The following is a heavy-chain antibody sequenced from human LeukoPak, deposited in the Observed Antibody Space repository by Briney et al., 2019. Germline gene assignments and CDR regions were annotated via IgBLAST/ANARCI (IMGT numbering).Heavy chain of an antibody. CDR3: ARGRYSYYYGMDV. CDR1: GYTFTSYA. D-gene: IGHD5-24*01. Sequence: ASVKVSCKASGYTFTSYAMHWVRQAPGQRLEWMGWINTNTGIPTYAQGFTGRFVFSLDTSVSTAYLQISSLKAEDTAVYYCARGRYSYYYGMDVWGQGTTVTVSS. CDR2: INTNTGIP. V-gene: IGHV7-4-1*02. J-gene: IGHJ6*02.